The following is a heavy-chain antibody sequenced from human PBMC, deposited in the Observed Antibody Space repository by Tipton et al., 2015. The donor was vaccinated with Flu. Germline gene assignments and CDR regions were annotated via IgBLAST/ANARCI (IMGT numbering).Heavy chain of an antibody. V-gene: IGHV4-38-2*01. CDR1: GYSINSGYY. CDR3: ARSTYYYGSGSSDF. D-gene: IGHD3-10*01. CDR2: ISHSGRT. J-gene: IGHJ4*02. Sequence: TLSLTCAVSGYSINSGYYWGWIRQPPGKGLEWIGCISHSGRTYYNPSPMSRVTISVDTAKNQFSQRLSSVTAADTAVYYCARSTYYYGSGSSDFWGPGTLVTVSS.